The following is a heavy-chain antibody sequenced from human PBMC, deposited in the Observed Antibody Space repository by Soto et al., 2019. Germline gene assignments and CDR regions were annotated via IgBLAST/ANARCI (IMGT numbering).Heavy chain of an antibody. CDR1: GGSFSGYY. J-gene: IGHJ3*02. CDR2: INHSGST. CDR3: ASTYYDFWSGYRAFDI. Sequence: QVQLQQWGAGLLKPSETLSLTCAVYGGSFSGYYWSWIRQPPGKGLEWIGEINHSGSTNYNPSFKSRVTISVDTSKNQFSLKLSSVTAADTAVYYCASTYYDFWSGYRAFDIWGQGTMVTVSS. D-gene: IGHD3-3*01. V-gene: IGHV4-34*01.